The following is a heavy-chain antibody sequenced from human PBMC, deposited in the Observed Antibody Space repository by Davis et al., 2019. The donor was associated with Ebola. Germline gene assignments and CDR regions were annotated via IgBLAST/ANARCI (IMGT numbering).Heavy chain of an antibody. Sequence: GGSLRLSCAASGFSFGAYAMHWVRQAPGKGPEWVAVISYDGGTQYYADSVKGRFTISRDNSENTLFLQMNSLRSDDTAVYYCAKNFGETNNADNWGQGTLVTVS. CDR3: AKNFGETNNADN. CDR1: GFSFGAYA. V-gene: IGHV3-30-3*02. D-gene: IGHD3-10*01. J-gene: IGHJ4*02. CDR2: ISYDGGTQ.